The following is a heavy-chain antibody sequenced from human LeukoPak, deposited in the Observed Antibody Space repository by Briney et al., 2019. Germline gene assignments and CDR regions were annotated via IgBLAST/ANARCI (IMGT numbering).Heavy chain of an antibody. CDR1: GGSISSNIYY. CDR2: IYYSGST. CDR3: ARGFWDSGNFLGMGV. D-gene: IGHD1-26*01. V-gene: IGHV4-39*07. Sequence: SETLSLTCTVSGGSISSNIYYWGWIRQPPGKGLEWIGSIYYSGSTYYNPSLKSRVTISVDTSKNQFSLRPSSVTAADTAVYYCARGFWDSGNFLGMGVWGQGTTVTVSS. J-gene: IGHJ6*02.